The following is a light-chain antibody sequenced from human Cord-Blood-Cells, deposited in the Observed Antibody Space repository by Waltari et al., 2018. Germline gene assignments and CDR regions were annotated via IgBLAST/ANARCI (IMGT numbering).Light chain of an antibody. V-gene: IGKV1-39*01. CDR3: QQSYSTPLT. J-gene: IGKJ4*01. CDR1: QSISSY. CDR2: AAS. Sequence: LSASVGDRVTITCRASQSISSYLNWYQQKPGKAPKLLIYAASSLQSGVPSRFSGSGSGTDFTLTISSLQPEDFATYYCQQSYSTPLTFGGGTKVEIK.